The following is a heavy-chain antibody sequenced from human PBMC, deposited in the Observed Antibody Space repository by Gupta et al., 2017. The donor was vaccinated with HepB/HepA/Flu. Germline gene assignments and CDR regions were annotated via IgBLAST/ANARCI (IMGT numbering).Heavy chain of an antibody. CDR3: TRDGGSSDLDY. Sequence: GGSLRLSCAASGFTFSSYSMNWVRQAPGKGLEWVSSISSISYVHYADSVKGRFTISRDNDKKSLYLQMNSLRAEDTAIYDCTRDGGSSDLDYWGQGALVTVYS. D-gene: IGHD6-13*01. V-gene: IGHV3-21*01. CDR2: ISSISYV. J-gene: IGHJ4*02. CDR1: GFTFSSYS.